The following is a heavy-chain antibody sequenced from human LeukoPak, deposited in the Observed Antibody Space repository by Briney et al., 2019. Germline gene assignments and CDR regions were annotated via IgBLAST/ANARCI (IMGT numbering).Heavy chain of an antibody. Sequence: SVKVSCKASGGAFSSYAISWVRQAPGQGLEWMGRIIPIFGTANYAQKFQGRVTITTDESTSTAYMELSSLRSEDTAVYYCASYLPTSKYYYDSSGYYSDWGQGTLVTVSS. CDR3: ASYLPTSKYYYDSSGYYSD. J-gene: IGHJ4*02. D-gene: IGHD3-22*01. CDR2: IIPIFGTA. V-gene: IGHV1-69*05. CDR1: GGAFSSYA.